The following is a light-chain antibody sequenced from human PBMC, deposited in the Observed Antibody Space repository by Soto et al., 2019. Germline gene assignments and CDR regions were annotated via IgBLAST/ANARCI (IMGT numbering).Light chain of an antibody. CDR1: QSISSW. J-gene: IGKJ1*01. V-gene: IGKV1-5*01. Sequence: DIQMTQCRSTLSASVGDRVTITCRASQSISSWLAWYQQKPGKAPKLLIYDASSLESGVPSRFSGSGSGTEFTLTISSLQPDDFATYYCQQYNSYSWTFGQGTKV. CDR2: DAS. CDR3: QQYNSYSWT.